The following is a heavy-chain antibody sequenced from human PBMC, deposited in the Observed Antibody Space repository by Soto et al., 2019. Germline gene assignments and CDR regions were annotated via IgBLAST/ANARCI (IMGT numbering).Heavy chain of an antibody. Sequence: GSLRLSYSASGFIFTRYSMNWVRQALGKGLEWVSSISSTTNYIYYGDSMKGRFTISRDNAKNSLYLEMNSLRAEDTAVYYCARESEDLTSNFDYWGQGTPVSVSS. CDR3: ARESEDLTSNFDY. CDR1: GFIFTRYS. CDR2: ISSTTNYI. J-gene: IGHJ4*02. V-gene: IGHV3-21*06.